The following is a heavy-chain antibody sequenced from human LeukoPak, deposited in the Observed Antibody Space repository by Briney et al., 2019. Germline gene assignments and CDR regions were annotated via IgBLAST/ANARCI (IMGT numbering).Heavy chain of an antibody. CDR1: GFTFSSYA. D-gene: IGHD3-3*01. CDR3: AGRPGAFWSGFYR. CDR2: IFHSGNT. V-gene: IGHV4-38-2*01. Sequence: GSLRLSCAASGFTFSSYAMSWVRQAPGKGLEWIGSIFHSGNTYYNPSLKSRVTMSVDTSKNQFSLKVNSVTAADTAVYYCAGRPGAFWSGFYRWGQGTLVTVSS. J-gene: IGHJ4*02.